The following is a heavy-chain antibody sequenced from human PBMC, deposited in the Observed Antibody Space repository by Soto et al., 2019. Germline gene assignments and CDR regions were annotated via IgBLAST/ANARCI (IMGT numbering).Heavy chain of an antibody. D-gene: IGHD1-26*01. CDR2: IKQDGSEK. Sequence: EVQLVESGGGLVQPGESLRLSCAGSGFIFGNFWMTWVRQAPGKGLEWVANIKQDGSEKYYVDSVKGRFTISRDNVKKALYLKTNSIGREDTAVYYCARGPGGATSYGKDQFAYWGQGTLVPVSS. CDR3: ARGPGGATSYGKDQFAY. V-gene: IGHV3-7*01. J-gene: IGHJ4*02. CDR1: GFIFGNFW.